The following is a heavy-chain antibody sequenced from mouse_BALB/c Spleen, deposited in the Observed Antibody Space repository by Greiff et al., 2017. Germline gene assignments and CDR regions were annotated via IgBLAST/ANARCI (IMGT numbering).Heavy chain of an antibody. D-gene: IGHD1-1*01. Sequence: QVQLQQSGAELMKPGASVKISCKATGYTFSSYWIEWVKQRPGHGLEWIGEILPGSGSTNYNEKFKGKATFTADTSSNTAYMQISSLTSEDSAVYYCARGDYYGSSYAWLAYLGQGTLVTVSA. V-gene: IGHV1-9*01. CDR2: ILPGSGST. CDR1: GYTFSSYW. CDR3: ARGDYYGSSYAWLAY. J-gene: IGHJ3*01.